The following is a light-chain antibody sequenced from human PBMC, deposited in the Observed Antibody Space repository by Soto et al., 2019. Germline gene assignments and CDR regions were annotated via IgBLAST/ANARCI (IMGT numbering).Light chain of an antibody. CDR1: QSVGSN. Sequence: EIVMTQSPATLSVSPGERATLSCRASQSVGSNLAWYQQKPGQAPRLLMYGASTRATGIPARFSGSGSGAEFTLTISSLQSEDFAVYYCQQYNNRPPWTFGQGTKVELK. V-gene: IGKV3-15*01. J-gene: IGKJ1*01. CDR2: GAS. CDR3: QQYNNRPPWT.